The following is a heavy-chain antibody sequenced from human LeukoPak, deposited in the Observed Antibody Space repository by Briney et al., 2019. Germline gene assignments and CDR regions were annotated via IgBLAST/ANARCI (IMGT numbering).Heavy chain of an antibody. CDR3: AFPWGSSWFYSDC. CDR1: GFTFSDYH. V-gene: IGHV3-11*01. Sequence: GGSLILSCATSGFTFSDYHMNWIRQAPGKGLEWVSSISSSGGIIYYADSVKGRFTISRDNTKNSLYLQMNSLRAEDTAVYYCAFPWGSSWFYSDCWGQGTLVTVSS. D-gene: IGHD6-13*01. CDR2: ISSSGGII. J-gene: IGHJ4*01.